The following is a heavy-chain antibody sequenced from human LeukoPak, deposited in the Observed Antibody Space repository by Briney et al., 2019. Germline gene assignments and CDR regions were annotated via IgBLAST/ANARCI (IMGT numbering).Heavy chain of an antibody. CDR3: ARGAARVPAADFDY. Sequence: GASVKVSCKASGYTFTSYGISWVRQAPGHGLEWMGWISAYNGNTNYAQKLQGRVTMTTDTSTSTAYMELRSLGFDDTAVYYCARGAARVPAADFDYWGHGTLVTVSS. CDR2: ISAYNGNT. V-gene: IGHV1-18*01. CDR1: GYTFTSYG. J-gene: IGHJ4*01. D-gene: IGHD2-2*01.